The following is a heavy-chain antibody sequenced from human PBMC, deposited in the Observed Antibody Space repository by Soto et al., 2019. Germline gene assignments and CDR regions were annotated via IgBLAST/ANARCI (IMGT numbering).Heavy chain of an antibody. CDR2: INYSGST. CDR1: GGSISSSSYY. V-gene: IGHV4-39*07. D-gene: IGHD2-21*01. Sequence: ASETLSLTCTVSGGSISSSSYYWGWIRQPPGKGLEWIGSINYSGSTYYNPSLKSRVTISVDTSKNQFSLRLRSVTAADTAVFYCATLPPRIVVSLLPIPTWGQGILVTVSS. CDR3: ATLPPRIVVSLLPIPT. J-gene: IGHJ5*02.